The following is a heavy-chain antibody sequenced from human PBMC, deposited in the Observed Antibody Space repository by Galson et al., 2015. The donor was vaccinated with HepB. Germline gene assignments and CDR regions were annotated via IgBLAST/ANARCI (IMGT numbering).Heavy chain of an antibody. J-gene: IGHJ4*02. D-gene: IGHD1-26*01. CDR1: GYTFTSYG. V-gene: IGHV1-18*01. Sequence: SVKVSCKASGYTFTSYGISWVRQAPGRGLEWMGWISAYNGNTNYAQKLQGRVSMTPDTSTSTAYMELRSLISDDTAVYYCARGLWRGATHFDYWGQGTLVTVSS. CDR3: ARGLWRGATHFDY. CDR2: ISAYNGNT.